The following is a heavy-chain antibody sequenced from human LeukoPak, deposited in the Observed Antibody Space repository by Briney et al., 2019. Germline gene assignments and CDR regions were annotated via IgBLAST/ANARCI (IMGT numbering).Heavy chain of an antibody. CDR1: GFTFDDYA. Sequence: PGRSLRLSCAASGFTFDDYAMHWVRQAPGKGLEWVSGISWNSGSIGYADSVKGRFTISRDNAKNTLYLQMNSLRAEDTAVYYCARVTAVAGTSVGVDAWGQGILVTVS. V-gene: IGHV3-9*01. D-gene: IGHD6-19*01. CDR2: ISWNSGSI. CDR3: ARVTAVAGTSVGVDA. J-gene: IGHJ4*02.